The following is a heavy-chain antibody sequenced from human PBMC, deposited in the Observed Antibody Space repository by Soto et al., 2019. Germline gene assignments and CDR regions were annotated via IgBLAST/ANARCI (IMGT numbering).Heavy chain of an antibody. CDR2: ISGSGGST. J-gene: IGHJ3*02. Sequence: XGALLVSCAASGFTFSSYAMSWVRQAPGKGLEWVSAISGSGGSTYYADSVKGRFTISRDNSKNTLYLQMNSLRAEDTAVYYCAKEGYTHDAFDIWGQGTMVTVSS. CDR3: AKEGYTHDAFDI. V-gene: IGHV3-23*01. CDR1: GFTFSSYA. D-gene: IGHD5-18*01.